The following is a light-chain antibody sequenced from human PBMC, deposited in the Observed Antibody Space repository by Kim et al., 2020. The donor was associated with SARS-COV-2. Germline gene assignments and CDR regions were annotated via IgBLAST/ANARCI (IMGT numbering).Light chain of an antibody. J-gene: IGKJ5*01. CDR3: PLYHSLPPIT. CDR1: QNVGTK. V-gene: IGKV3-15*01. CDR2: DAS. Sequence: EIVMTQSPATLSVSPGERAALSCKSSQNVGTKVVWYVQKRGQSPSLLFYDASTRASGISDRFFGSGAGTEFTLIIGRLQSEDFVFYYCPLYHSLPPITFVQGTRLEIK.